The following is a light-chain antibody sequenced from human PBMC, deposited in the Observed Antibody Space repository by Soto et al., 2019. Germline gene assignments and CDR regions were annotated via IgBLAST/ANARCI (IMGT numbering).Light chain of an antibody. J-gene: IGKJ4*01. Sequence: EIMLTQSPSTLSVSPGERVTLSCRASQSVDISLAWYQHKPGQSPRLLIYDASTRATDIPPRFSGSGSGTEFTLTISRLEPEDFAMYYCQQSGNSPLPFGGGTKVDIK. V-gene: IGKV3-15*01. CDR2: DAS. CDR3: QQSGNSPLP. CDR1: QSVDIS.